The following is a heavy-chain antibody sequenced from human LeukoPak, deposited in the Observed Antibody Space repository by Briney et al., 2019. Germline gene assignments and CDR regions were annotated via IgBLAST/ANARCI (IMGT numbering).Heavy chain of an antibody. V-gene: IGHV3-23*01. D-gene: IGHD4-17*01. CDR3: AKDGSTDYGGYFDAFDI. CDR1: GITFSSYA. J-gene: IGHJ3*02. CDR2: ISGGGNST. Sequence: PGGSLILSCAASGITFSSYAMNWVRQAPGKGLEWVSAISGGGNSTYYADSVKGRFTISRDNSKNTLYLHMNSLRAEDTAVYYCAKDGSTDYGGYFDAFDIWGQGTMVTVSS.